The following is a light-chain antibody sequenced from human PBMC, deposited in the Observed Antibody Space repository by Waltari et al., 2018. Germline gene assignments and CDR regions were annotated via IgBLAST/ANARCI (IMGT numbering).Light chain of an antibody. CDR1: QSLLYSNGYNY. CDR2: LGS. Sequence: DIVMTQSPLSLPVTPGEPASISCRSSQSLLYSNGYNYLDWYLQKPGQSPQLLIYLGSNRASGVPDRLSGSGSGTDFTLKISRVEAEDVGVYYCMQGTHWPQLAFGGGTKVEIK. J-gene: IGKJ4*01. V-gene: IGKV2-28*01. CDR3: MQGTHWPQLA.